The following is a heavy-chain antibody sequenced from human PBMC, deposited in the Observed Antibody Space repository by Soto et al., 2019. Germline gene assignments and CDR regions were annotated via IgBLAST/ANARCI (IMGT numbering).Heavy chain of an antibody. CDR2: IWYDGSNK. Sequence: GGSLRFSCAASGFTFSSYGMHWVRQAPGKGLEWVAVIWYDGSNKYYADSVKGRFTISRDNSKNTLYLQMNSLRAEDTAVYYCARDSVLLWFGELLEGGNYFDYWGQGTLVTVSS. J-gene: IGHJ4*02. CDR3: ARDSVLLWFGELLEGGNYFDY. CDR1: GFTFSSYG. V-gene: IGHV3-33*01. D-gene: IGHD3-10*01.